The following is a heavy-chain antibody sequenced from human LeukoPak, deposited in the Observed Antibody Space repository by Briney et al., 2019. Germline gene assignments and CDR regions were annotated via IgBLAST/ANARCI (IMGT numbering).Heavy chain of an antibody. CDR2: IYTSGST. CDR1: GGSISSGSYY. CDR3: ARDQTVYCSSTSYPRLWFDY. D-gene: IGHD2-2*01. J-gene: IGHJ4*02. V-gene: IGHV4-61*02. Sequence: SQTLSLTCTVSGGSISSGSYYWSWIRQPAGKGLEWIGRIYTSGSTNYNPSLKSRVTISVDTSKNQFSLKLSSVTAADTAVYYCARDQTVYCSSTSYPRLWFDYWGQGTLVTVSS.